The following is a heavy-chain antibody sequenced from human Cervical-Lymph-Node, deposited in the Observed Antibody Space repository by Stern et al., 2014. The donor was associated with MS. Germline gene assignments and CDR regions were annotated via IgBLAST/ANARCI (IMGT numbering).Heavy chain of an antibody. V-gene: IGHV2-26*01. J-gene: IGHJ4*02. CDR1: GFSLSNAAMG. Sequence: QVTLQESGPVLVKPTETLTLTCSVSGFSLSNAAMGVSWIRQPPGKALECLAHIFSTGETAYSTSLKRRLTISKDTSRSQVVLTMTNMDPVDTATYYCARMREYCSGGICFAGYYDSWGQGTLVTVSS. D-gene: IGHD2-15*01. CDR3: ARMREYCSGGICFAGYYDS. CDR2: IFSTGET.